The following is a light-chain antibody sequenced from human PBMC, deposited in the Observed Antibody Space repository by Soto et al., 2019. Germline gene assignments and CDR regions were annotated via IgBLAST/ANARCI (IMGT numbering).Light chain of an antibody. Sequence: IQMTQSPSSLSASVGDRVTLTCQASHDIRDHLHWYQQKPGKPPKLLIYDASNLQTGVPSRFSGSGSGTDFTFTISSLQPEDIATYYCQHYKMYSPWTFGQGTKVEIK. CDR1: HDIRDH. CDR2: DAS. CDR3: QHYKMYSPWT. J-gene: IGKJ1*01. V-gene: IGKV1-33*01.